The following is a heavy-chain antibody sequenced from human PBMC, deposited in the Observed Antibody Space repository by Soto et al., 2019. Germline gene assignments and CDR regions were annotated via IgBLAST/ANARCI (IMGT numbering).Heavy chain of an antibody. V-gene: IGHV4-31*03. D-gene: IGHD1-26*01. J-gene: IGHJ5*02. CDR3: ARGLVGRWFDP. CDR2: IYYSGST. Sequence: QVQLQESGPGLVKPSQTLSLTCTVSGGSISSGGYYWSWIRQHPGKGLEWIGYIYYSGSTYYNPSLTSRVTIAVDTSKHQFSPTLSSVTAADTAVYYCARGLVGRWFDPWGQGTLVTVSS. CDR1: GGSISSGGYY.